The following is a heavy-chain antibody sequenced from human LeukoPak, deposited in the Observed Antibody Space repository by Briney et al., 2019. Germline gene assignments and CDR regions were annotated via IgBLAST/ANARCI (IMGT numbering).Heavy chain of an antibody. CDR2: IYYSGST. V-gene: IGHV4-59*08. Sequence: SETLSLTCTVSGGSISSYYWSWIRQPPGKGLEWIGYIYYSGSTNYNPSLKSRVTISVDTSKNQFSLKLSSVTAADTAVYYCARGRDCSSTSCYTPGDWFDPWGQGTLVTVSS. D-gene: IGHD2-2*02. CDR1: GGSISSYY. CDR3: ARGRDCSSTSCYTPGDWFDP. J-gene: IGHJ5*02.